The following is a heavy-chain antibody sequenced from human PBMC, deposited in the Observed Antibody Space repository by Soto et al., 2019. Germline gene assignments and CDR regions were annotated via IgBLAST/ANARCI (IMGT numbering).Heavy chain of an antibody. CDR1: GFTFSNAW. V-gene: IGHV3-15*07. D-gene: IGHD3-10*01. J-gene: IGHJ6*02. CDR3: TTSRYGEYYYGMDV. Sequence: GSLRLSCAASGFTFSNAWMNWVRQAPGKGLEWVGRIKSKTDGGTTDYAAPVKGRFTISRDDSKNTLFLQMNSLKTEDTAVFYCTTSRYGEYYYGMDVWGQGTTVTVSS. CDR2: IKSKTDGGTT.